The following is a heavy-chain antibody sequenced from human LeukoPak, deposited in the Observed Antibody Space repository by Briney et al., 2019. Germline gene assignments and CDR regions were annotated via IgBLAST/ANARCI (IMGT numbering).Heavy chain of an antibody. V-gene: IGHV6-1*01. J-gene: IGHJ4*02. CDR1: GDIVSSNSAA. Sequence: SQTLSLTCAISGDIVSSNSAAWNWFRQSPSRGLEWLGRTYYRSKWYNDYAVSVKSRITINPDTSKNQISLQLNSVTPEDTAVYYCAGGTGVFDYWGQGTLVTVSS. CDR3: AGGTGVFDY. D-gene: IGHD7-27*01. CDR2: TYYRSKWYN.